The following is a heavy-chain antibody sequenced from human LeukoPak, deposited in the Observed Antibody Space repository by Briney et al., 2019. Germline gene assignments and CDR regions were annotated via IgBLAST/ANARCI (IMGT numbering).Heavy chain of an antibody. V-gene: IGHV3-23*01. CDR2: ISGSGGST. CDR3: AKDQYQLLYET. CDR1: GFTFSSYA. D-gene: IGHD2-2*02. Sequence: GASLRLSCAASGFTFSSYAMSWVRQAPGKGLEWVSAISGSGGSTYYADSVEGRFTISRDNSKNTLYLQMNSLRAEDTAVYYCAKDQYQLLYETWGQGTLVTVSS. J-gene: IGHJ5*02.